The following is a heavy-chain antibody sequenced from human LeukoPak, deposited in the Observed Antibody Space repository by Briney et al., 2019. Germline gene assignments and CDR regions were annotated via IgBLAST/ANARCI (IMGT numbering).Heavy chain of an antibody. V-gene: IGHV4-39*01. CDR2: IYYSGST. D-gene: IGHD3-22*01. CDR3: ARHPDSSGYYSLSNYFDY. J-gene: IGHJ4*02. CDR1: GGSISSSSYY. Sequence: PWETLSLTCTVSGGSISSSSYYWGWIRQPPGKGLEWIGSIYYSGSTYYNPSLKSRVTISVDTSKNQFSLKLSSVTAADTAVYYCARHPDSSGYYSLSNYFDYWGQGALVTVSS.